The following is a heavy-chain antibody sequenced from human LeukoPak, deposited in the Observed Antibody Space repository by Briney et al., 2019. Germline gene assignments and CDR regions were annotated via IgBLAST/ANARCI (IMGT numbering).Heavy chain of an antibody. Sequence: QSGGSLRLSCAASGFTFSSNAMSWVRQAPGKGLEWVSAISGSGGSTYYADSVKGRFTIPRDNSKNTLYLQMNSLRAEDTAIYYCAKDGGPPYYDFWSGYPNWFDRWGQGTLVTVSS. CDR3: AKDGGPPYYDFWSGYPNWFDR. D-gene: IGHD3-3*01. J-gene: IGHJ5*02. V-gene: IGHV3-23*01. CDR1: GFTFSSNA. CDR2: ISGSGGST.